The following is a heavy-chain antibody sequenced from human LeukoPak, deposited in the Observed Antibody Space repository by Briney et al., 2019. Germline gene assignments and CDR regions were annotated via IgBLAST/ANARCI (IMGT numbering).Heavy chain of an antibody. V-gene: IGHV3-48*04. CDR3: ARVGGYYASGNYYYLIDY. J-gene: IGHJ4*02. Sequence: GGSLRLSCAASGFTFSSYNMNWVRQAPGKGLEWVSYISSSSSTIYYADSVKGRFTISRDNAKNSLYLQMNSLRAEDTAVYYCARVGGYYASGNYYYLIDYWGQGTLVTVSS. D-gene: IGHD3-10*01. CDR1: GFTFSSYN. CDR2: ISSSSSTI.